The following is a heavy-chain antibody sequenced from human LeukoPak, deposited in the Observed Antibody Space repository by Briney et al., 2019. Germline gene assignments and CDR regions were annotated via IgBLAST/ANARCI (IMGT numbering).Heavy chain of an antibody. D-gene: IGHD5-18*01. CDR2: ISSSGSTI. CDR1: GFIFSSYE. CDR3: ARNSGYSYGPFDY. Sequence: PGGSLRLSCAASGFIFSSYEMNWVRQAPGKGLEWVSYISSSGSTIDYADSVKGRFTISRDNSKNTLYLQMNSLRAEDTAVYYCARNSGYSYGPFDYWGQGTLVTVSS. J-gene: IGHJ4*02. V-gene: IGHV3-48*03.